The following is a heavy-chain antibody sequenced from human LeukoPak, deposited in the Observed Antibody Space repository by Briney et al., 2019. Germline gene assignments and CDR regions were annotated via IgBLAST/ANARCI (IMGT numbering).Heavy chain of an antibody. Sequence: PGGSLRLSCAASGFTFSSYAMSWVRQAPGKGLEWVSTISGSGGSTYYADSVKGRFTISRDNSKNTLYLQMNSLRAEDTAVYYCAYSLKYYYYGMDVWGQGTTVTVSS. CDR3: AYSLKYYYYGMDV. J-gene: IGHJ6*02. D-gene: IGHD2-15*01. CDR1: GFTFSSYA. V-gene: IGHV3-23*01. CDR2: ISGSGGST.